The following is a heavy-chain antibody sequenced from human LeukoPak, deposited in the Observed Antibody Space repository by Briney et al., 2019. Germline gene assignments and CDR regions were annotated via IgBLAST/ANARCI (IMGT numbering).Heavy chain of an antibody. Sequence: SETLSLTCAVYGGSFSGFYWSWIRKPPGKGLEWIGEINHSRSTNYNPSLKSRVTISIDTSKNQFSLKLSSVAAADTAVYFCARGRREGGYVRRDWFDPWGQGTLVTVSS. CDR2: INHSRST. CDR1: GGSFSGFY. J-gene: IGHJ5*02. V-gene: IGHV4-34*01. CDR3: ARGRREGGYVRRDWFDP. D-gene: IGHD5-12*01.